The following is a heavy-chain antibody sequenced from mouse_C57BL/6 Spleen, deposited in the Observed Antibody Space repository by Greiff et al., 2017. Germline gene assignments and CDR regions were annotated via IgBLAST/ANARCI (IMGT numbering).Heavy chain of an antibody. CDR1: GYTFTSYW. Sequence: VQLQQPGAELVMPGASVKLSCKASGYTFTSYWMHWVKQRPGQGLEWIGEIDPSDSYTNYNQKFKGKSTLTVDKSSSTAYMQLSSLTSEDSAVYYCARRGYLIHFDVWGTGTTVTVSS. J-gene: IGHJ1*03. CDR2: IDPSDSYT. V-gene: IGHV1-69*01. CDR3: ARRGYLIHFDV. D-gene: IGHD2-2*01.